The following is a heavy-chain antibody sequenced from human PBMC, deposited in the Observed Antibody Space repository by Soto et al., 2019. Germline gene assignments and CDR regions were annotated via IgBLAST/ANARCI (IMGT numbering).Heavy chain of an antibody. CDR3: ARGGRYCSGGSCSRDYYYYYLDV. D-gene: IGHD2-15*01. CDR2: MNPNSGNT. CDR1: GYTFTSYD. V-gene: IGHV1-8*01. Sequence: ASVKVSCKASGYTFTSYDINWVRQATGQGLEGVGWMNPNSGNTGYAQKFQGRVTMTRNTSISTAYMELSSLRSEDTAVYYCARGGRYCSGGSCSRDYYYYYLDVWGKGTTVTVSS. J-gene: IGHJ6*03.